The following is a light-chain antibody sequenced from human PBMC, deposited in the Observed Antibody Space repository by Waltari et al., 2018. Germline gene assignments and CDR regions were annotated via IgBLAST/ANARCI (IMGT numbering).Light chain of an antibody. CDR1: KTGDNY. J-gene: IGLJ1*01. V-gene: IGLV3-1*01. CDR3: QAWDNSKGV. CDR2: QNN. Sequence: SYEVTQPPSVSVSPGQTVSITCSGDKTGDNYFTWYQQKPGQSPVLVIFQNNKRPSGIPERFSGSNSGNTATLTISGTQTIDEADYYCQAWDNSKGVFGPGTQVTVL.